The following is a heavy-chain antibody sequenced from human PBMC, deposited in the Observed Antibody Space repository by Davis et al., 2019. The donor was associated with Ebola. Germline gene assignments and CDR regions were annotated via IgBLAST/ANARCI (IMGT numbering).Heavy chain of an antibody. V-gene: IGHV3-33*08. CDR2: IWYDGSNK. J-gene: IGHJ4*02. CDR3: ARGGLWFGELLYIDDYFDY. D-gene: IGHD3-10*01. CDR1: PFSFSSYA. Sequence: PGGSLRISFPPSPFSFSSYAMHWVRQAPGKGLEWVAVIWYDGSNKYYADSVKGRFTISRDNSKNTLYLQMNSRRAEDTAVYYCARGGLWFGELLYIDDYFDYWGQGTLVTVSS.